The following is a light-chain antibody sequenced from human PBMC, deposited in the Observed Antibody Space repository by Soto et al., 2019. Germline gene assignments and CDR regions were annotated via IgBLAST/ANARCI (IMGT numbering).Light chain of an antibody. J-gene: IGKJ1*01. Sequence: ETVLTQSPGTLSLSPGERATLFCRASQSVTNNYLAWYQHKPGQAPRLLIYGASSRATGIPDRFSGSGSGTDFTLTISRLEPEDFAVYYCQQHGRSPPSWTFDQGTKVEIK. CDR2: GAS. CDR1: QSVTNNY. CDR3: QQHGRSPPSWT. V-gene: IGKV3-20*01.